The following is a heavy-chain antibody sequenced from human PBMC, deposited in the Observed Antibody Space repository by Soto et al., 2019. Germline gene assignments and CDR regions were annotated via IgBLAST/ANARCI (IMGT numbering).Heavy chain of an antibody. Sequence: PGESLKISCKGSGYRFTSYWIGWVRQMPGKGLEWMGIIYPGDSDTRYSPSFQGQVTISADKSISTAYLQWSSLKASDTAMYYCVSRGRYGDYDYYYMDAWGKGTTVTVSS. CDR2: IYPGDSDT. V-gene: IGHV5-51*01. CDR3: VSRGRYGDYDYYYMDA. CDR1: GYRFTSYW. J-gene: IGHJ6*03. D-gene: IGHD3-16*01.